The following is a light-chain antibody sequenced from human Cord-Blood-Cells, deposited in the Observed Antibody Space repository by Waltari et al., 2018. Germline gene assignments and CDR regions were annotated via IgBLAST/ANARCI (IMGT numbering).Light chain of an antibody. CDR2: GAS. Sequence: EIVMMQSPATLSVSPGERVTISYRASQSVSSNLVWYQQKPGQAPRLLSYGASTRATAIPARFSGSGSETEFTHSISTLQSEDFAVYCCQQYNNWPPTFDPGTKVKIK. J-gene: IGKJ1*01. CDR3: QQYNNWPPT. CDR1: QSVSSN. V-gene: IGKV3-15*01.